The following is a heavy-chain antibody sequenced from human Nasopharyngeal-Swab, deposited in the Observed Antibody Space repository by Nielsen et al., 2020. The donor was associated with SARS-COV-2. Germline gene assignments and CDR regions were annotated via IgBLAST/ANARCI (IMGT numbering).Heavy chain of an antibody. CDR2: ISHNSGT. CDR1: GVSTTSQY. J-gene: IGHJ5*02. Sequence: SETLSLTCPVSGVSTTSQYWSWIRQPPGKGLEWIGYISHNSGTSYNPSLKSRVTMFMDTSKNQFSLRLRSVTAADTAVYYCAKEGATGWFDPWGQGTLVTVSS. CDR3: AKEGATGWFDP. V-gene: IGHV4-59*11.